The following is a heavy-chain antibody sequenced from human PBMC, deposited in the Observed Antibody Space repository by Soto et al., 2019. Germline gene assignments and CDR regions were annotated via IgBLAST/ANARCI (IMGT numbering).Heavy chain of an antibody. D-gene: IGHD1-26*01. CDR2: TYYRSKWYN. V-gene: IGHV6-1*01. J-gene: IGHJ6*02. Sequence: SQTLSLTCAISGDSVSSNSAAWNWIRQSPSRGLEWLGRTYYRSKWYNDYAVSVKSRITINPDTSKNQFSLQLNSVTPEDTAVYYCARVRGSREEGRQGYYSYGMDVWGQGTTVTVSS. CDR1: GDSVSSNSAA. CDR3: ARVRGSREEGRQGYYSYGMDV.